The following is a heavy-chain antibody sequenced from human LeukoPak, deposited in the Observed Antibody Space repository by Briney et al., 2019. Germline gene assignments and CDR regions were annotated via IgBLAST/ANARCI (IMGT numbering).Heavy chain of an antibody. J-gene: IGHJ4*02. CDR1: GGSISSGSYY. D-gene: IGHD4-17*01. CDR3: ARERRDYGRSFDY. Sequence: SETLSLTCTVSGGSISSGSYYWGWIRQPPGKGLEWIGSIYYSGSTYYKPSLKSRVTISLDTPKNQFSLKLSSVTAADTAMYYCARERRDYGRSFDYWGQGTLVTVSS. CDR2: IYYSGST. V-gene: IGHV4-39*07.